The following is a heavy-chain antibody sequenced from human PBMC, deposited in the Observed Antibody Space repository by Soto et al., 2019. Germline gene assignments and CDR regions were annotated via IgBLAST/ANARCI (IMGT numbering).Heavy chain of an antibody. CDR2: IYWNDDK. V-gene: IGHV2-5*01. CDR3: AQARAELGYCSGTSCLDDFDI. CDR1: GFSLTTSGVG. J-gene: IGHJ3*02. Sequence: QITLKESGPTLVKPTQTLTLTCTFSGFSLTTSGVGVGWIRQSPGKALEWLALIYWNDDKRYSPSLESRLTITKDPSKNQVAITMTTMDPVDKATYYCAQARAELGYCSGTSCLDDFDIWGQGTVVTVSS. D-gene: IGHD2-2*01.